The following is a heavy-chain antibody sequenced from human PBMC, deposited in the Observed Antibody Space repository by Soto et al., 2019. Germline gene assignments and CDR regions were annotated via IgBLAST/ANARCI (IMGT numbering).Heavy chain of an antibody. V-gene: IGHV4-4*07. CDR1: GGSISSYY. J-gene: IGHJ5*02. D-gene: IGHD6-13*01. CDR2: IYTSGST. Sequence: SETLSLTCTVSGGSISSYYWSWIRQPAGKGLEWIGRIYTSGSTNYNPSLKSRVTMSVDTSKNQFSLKLSSVTAADTAVYYCAREWEIAAAGTWFRPWGQGTLVTVSS. CDR3: AREWEIAAAGTWFRP.